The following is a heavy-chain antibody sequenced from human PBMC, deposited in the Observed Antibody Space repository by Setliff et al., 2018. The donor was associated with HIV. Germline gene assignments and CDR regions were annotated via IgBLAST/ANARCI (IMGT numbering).Heavy chain of an antibody. Sequence: KPSETLSLTCAVYDGSFSGYYWSWIRQPPGKGLEWIATIYNSGNSVSNPSLKSRVTISVDTSKNQFSLRLNSVTAADTAVYFCARKQWGSSGYYEFFQQWGQGTLVTVSS. CDR3: ARKQWGSSGYYEFFQQ. V-gene: IGHV4-34*01. CDR1: DGSFSGYY. CDR2: IYNSGNS. J-gene: IGHJ1*01. D-gene: IGHD3-22*01.